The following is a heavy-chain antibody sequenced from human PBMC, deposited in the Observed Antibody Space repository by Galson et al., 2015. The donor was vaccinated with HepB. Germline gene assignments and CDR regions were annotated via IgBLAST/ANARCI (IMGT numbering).Heavy chain of an antibody. Sequence: SLRLSCAASGFTFNNYAMSWVRQAPGRGPEWVAIISATGGGTYYAGSVRGRFTISKDNSRATVFLQMNSLRVEDTALYYCTKDHSESPYRLADAFDTWGQETMVTVSS. CDR2: ISATGGGT. D-gene: IGHD4-11*01. J-gene: IGHJ3*02. V-gene: IGHV3-23*01. CDR3: TKDHSESPYRLADAFDT. CDR1: GFTFNNYA.